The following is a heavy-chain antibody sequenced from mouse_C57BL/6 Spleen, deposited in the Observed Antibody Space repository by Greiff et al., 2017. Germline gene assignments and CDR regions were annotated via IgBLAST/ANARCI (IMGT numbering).Heavy chain of an antibody. Sequence: EVQRVESGGGLVKPGGSLKLSCAASGFTFSSYAMSWVRQTPEKRLEWVATISDGGSYTYYPDNVKGRFTISRDNAKNNLYLQMSHLKSEDTAMYYCARDSGYGPYCDYWGQGTTLTVSS. CDR3: ARDSGYGPYCDY. J-gene: IGHJ2*01. CDR1: GFTFSSYA. D-gene: IGHD3-1*01. CDR2: ISDGGSYT. V-gene: IGHV5-4*01.